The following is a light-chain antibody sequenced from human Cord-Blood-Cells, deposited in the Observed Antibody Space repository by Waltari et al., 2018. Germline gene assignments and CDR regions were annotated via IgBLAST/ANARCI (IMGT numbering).Light chain of an antibody. CDR1: RSVSSN. CDR3: QQYNNWPLT. Sequence: EIVMTQSPATLSVSPGERATLSCRASRSVSSNLAWYQQKPGQAPRLRIYGASTRVTGIPDRFSGSGSGTECTLTISSLKYEDFAVYYCQQYNNWPLTFGGGTKVEI. CDR2: GAS. V-gene: IGKV3-15*01. J-gene: IGKJ4*01.